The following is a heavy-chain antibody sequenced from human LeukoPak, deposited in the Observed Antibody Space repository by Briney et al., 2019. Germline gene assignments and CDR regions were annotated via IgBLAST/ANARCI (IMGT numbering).Heavy chain of an antibody. Sequence: GASVKVSCKVSGYTLTELSMHWVRQAPGKGLEWMGGFDPEDGETIYAQKFQGRVTMTRDTSTSTVYMELSSLRSEDTAVYYCARVGLEAAAAPHYFDYWGQGTLVTVSS. CDR1: GYTLTELS. CDR2: FDPEDGET. CDR3: ARVGLEAAAAPHYFDY. V-gene: IGHV1-24*01. D-gene: IGHD6-13*01. J-gene: IGHJ4*02.